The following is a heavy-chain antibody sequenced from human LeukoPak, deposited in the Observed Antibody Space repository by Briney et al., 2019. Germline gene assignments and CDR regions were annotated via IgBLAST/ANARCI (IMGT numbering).Heavy chain of an antibody. V-gene: IGHV3-23*01. Sequence: KTGGSLRLSCVVSGFTFSSYAMSWVRQAPGKGLEWVSAISGSGGSTYYVDSVKGRFTISRDNSKNTLYLQMNSLRAEDTAVYYCAKAGSSGWYNAYWGQGTLVTVSS. D-gene: IGHD6-19*01. CDR2: ISGSGGST. CDR3: AKAGSSGWYNAY. J-gene: IGHJ4*02. CDR1: GFTFSSYA.